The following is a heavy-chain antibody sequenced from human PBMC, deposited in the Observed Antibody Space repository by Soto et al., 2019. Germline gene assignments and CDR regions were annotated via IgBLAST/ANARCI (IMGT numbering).Heavy chain of an antibody. CDR3: ARARYDFWSGPYDANFFYYGMDV. CDR2: IIRIFGTA. Sequence: QVQLVQSGAEVKKPGSSVKVSCRAFGDTFSNYAFSWVRQAPGQGLEWMGGIIRIFGTANYAQKFQGRVTITADESTSTAYMGLSSLRTEDTAVYYCARARYDFWSGPYDANFFYYGMDVWGQGTTVTVSS. CDR1: GDTFSNYA. J-gene: IGHJ6*02. D-gene: IGHD3-3*01. V-gene: IGHV1-69*12.